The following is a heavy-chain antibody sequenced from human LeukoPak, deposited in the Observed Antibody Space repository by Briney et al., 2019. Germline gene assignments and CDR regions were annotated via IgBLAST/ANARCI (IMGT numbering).Heavy chain of an antibody. D-gene: IGHD1-26*01. CDR1: GGSISSYY. Sequence: PSETLSLTCTVSGGSISSYYWSWLRQPPGKGLEWIGYIYYSGSTNYNPSLKSRVTISVDTSKNQFSLKLSSVTAADTAVYYCARMGATTGLAWFDLWGQGTLVTVSS. CDR2: IYYSGST. J-gene: IGHJ5*02. CDR3: ARMGATTGLAWFDL. V-gene: IGHV4-59*01.